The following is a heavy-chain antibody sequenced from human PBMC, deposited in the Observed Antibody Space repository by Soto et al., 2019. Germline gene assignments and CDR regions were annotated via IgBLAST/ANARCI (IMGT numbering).Heavy chain of an antibody. CDR3: AKGQPCCTTSCYFYFYGMDV. J-gene: IGHJ6*02. D-gene: IGHD2-2*01. Sequence: QVQLVESGGGVVQPGRSLRLSCAASGFIFNTYGMHWVRQAPGKGLEWVAVISYDGSNKYYAGSVKGRLTISRDNSKNTLYLQMNSLRAEDKAVYYCAKGQPCCTTSCYFYFYGMDVWGQGTKVAVSS. CDR1: GFIFNTYG. CDR2: ISYDGSNK. V-gene: IGHV3-30*18.